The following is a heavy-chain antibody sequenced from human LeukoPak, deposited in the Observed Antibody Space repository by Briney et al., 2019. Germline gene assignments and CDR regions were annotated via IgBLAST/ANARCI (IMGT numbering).Heavy chain of an antibody. J-gene: IGHJ4*02. Sequence: RTGGSLTLSCAASGFTFSRYAMHWVRQAPGKGLESVSAISSNGGSTYYANSVKGRFTISRDNSKNTLYLQMGSLRAEDLAVYYCARDFGLTGKVDYWGQGTLVTVSS. V-gene: IGHV3-64*01. CDR3: ARDFGLTGKVDY. D-gene: IGHD1-20*01. CDR2: ISSNGGST. CDR1: GFTFSRYA.